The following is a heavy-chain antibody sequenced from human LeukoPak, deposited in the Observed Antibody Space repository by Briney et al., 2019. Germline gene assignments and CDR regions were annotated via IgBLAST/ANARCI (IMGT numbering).Heavy chain of an antibody. V-gene: IGHV3-74*01. Sequence: GSLRLSCSASGFTFLSYAMHWVRQAPGKGLMWVSRINTDGSNTHYADSVKGRFTVSRDNAKNTLYLQMNGLRVEDTAVYYCAKDAGTSFDYWGQGTLVTVSS. D-gene: IGHD1-1*01. CDR3: AKDAGTSFDY. J-gene: IGHJ4*02. CDR1: GFTFLSYA. CDR2: INTDGSNT.